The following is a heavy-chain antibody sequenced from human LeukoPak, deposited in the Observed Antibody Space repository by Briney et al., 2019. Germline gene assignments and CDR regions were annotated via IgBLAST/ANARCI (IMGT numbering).Heavy chain of an antibody. Sequence: GESLQISCKGSGYSFTSYWIGWVRQMPGKGLEWMGIIYPGDSDTRYSPSFQGQVTISADKSISTAYLQWSSLKASDTAMYYCARHSPHCSGGSCYVGAFDYWGQGTLVTVSS. CDR2: IYPGDSDT. D-gene: IGHD2-15*01. V-gene: IGHV5-51*01. J-gene: IGHJ4*02. CDR1: GYSFTSYW. CDR3: ARHSPHCSGGSCYVGAFDY.